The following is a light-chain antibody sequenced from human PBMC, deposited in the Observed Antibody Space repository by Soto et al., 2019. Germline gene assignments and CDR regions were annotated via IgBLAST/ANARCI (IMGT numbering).Light chain of an antibody. CDR2: GAS. J-gene: IGKJ5*01. CDR3: QQYDVWPPMT. CDR1: QSVSSN. Sequence: SPGERATLSCRASQSVSSNLAWYQQKAGQAPRLLIYGASARATGIPARFSGSGSGTEFTLTISSLQFEDFAVYYCQQYDVWPPMTFGQGTRLEIK. V-gene: IGKV3-15*01.